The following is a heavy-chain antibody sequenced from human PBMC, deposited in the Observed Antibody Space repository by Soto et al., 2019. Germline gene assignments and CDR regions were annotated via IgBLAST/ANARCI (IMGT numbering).Heavy chain of an antibody. D-gene: IGHD2-2*01. CDR1: GGTFSSYA. Sequence: QVQLVQSGAEVKKPGSSVKVSCKASGGTFSSYAISWVRQAPGQGLEWMGGIIPIFGTANYAQKFQGRVTITADKSTSTAYMELSSLRSEDTAVYYCARGLGPTIVVVPAAPYNWFYPWGQGTLVTVSS. CDR2: IIPIFGTA. V-gene: IGHV1-69*06. J-gene: IGHJ5*02. CDR3: ARGLGPTIVVVPAAPYNWFYP.